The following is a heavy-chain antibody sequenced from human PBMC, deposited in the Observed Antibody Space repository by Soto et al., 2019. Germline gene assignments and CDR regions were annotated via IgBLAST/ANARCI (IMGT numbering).Heavy chain of an antibody. V-gene: IGHV4-31*03. J-gene: IGHJ6*02. D-gene: IGHD2-2*01. CDR1: GGSISSGGYY. CDR3: ARARLPAVMPTPPPDV. Sequence: PSETLSLTCTVSGGSISSGGYYWSWIRQHPGKGLEWIGYIYYSGSTYYNPSLKSRVTISVDTSKNQFSLKLSSVTAADTAVYYCARARLPAVMPTPPPDVWGQGTTVTVSS. CDR2: IYYSGST.